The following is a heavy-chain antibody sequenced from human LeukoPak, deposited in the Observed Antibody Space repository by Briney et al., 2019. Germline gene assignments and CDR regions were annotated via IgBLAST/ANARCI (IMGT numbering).Heavy chain of an antibody. Sequence: PGGCLRLSCAASGFTFSDHYMSWIRQAPGKGLEWVSFIRSTSSYIKDADSVRGRFTISRDNAKKSLYLQMNSLRAEDTAVYYCARDSSGWSVDYWGQGTLVTVSS. J-gene: IGHJ4*02. D-gene: IGHD6-19*01. CDR2: IRSTSSYI. CDR1: GFTFSDHY. V-gene: IGHV3-11*05. CDR3: ARDSSGWSVDY.